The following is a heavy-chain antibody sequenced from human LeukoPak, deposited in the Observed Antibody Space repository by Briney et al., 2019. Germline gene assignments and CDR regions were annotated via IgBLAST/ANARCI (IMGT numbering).Heavy chain of an antibody. CDR2: IYYSGST. CDR3: ARPRSYYYDSSGSGNWFDP. Sequence: SETLSLTCTVSGGSISSSSYYWGWIRQPPGKGLEWIVSIYYSGSTYYNPSLRSRVTISVDTSKNQFSLKLSSVTAADTAVYYCARPRSYYYDSSGSGNWFDPWGQGTLVTVSS. V-gene: IGHV4-39*01. CDR1: GGSISSSSYY. J-gene: IGHJ5*02. D-gene: IGHD3-22*01.